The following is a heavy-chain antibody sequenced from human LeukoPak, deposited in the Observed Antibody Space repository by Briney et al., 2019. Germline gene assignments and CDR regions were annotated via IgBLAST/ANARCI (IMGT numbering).Heavy chain of an antibody. CDR3: ARAGTMKADY. Sequence: SETLSLTCAVYGGSFSGYYWSWIRQPPGKGLEWIGEINHSGSTNYNPSLKSRVTISVDTSKNQFSLKLSSVTAADTAVYYCARAGTMKADYWGQGTLVTVSS. CDR1: GGSFSGYY. CDR2: INHSGST. D-gene: IGHD3-22*01. J-gene: IGHJ4*02. V-gene: IGHV4-34*01.